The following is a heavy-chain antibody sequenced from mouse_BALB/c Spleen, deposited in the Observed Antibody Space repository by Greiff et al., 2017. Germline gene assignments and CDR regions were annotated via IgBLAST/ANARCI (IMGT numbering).Heavy chain of an antibody. CDR3: ARVLYDDEDGGYAMDY. CDR1: GYSFTGYY. J-gene: IGHJ4*01. CDR2: INPYNGAT. Sequence: EVQLQQSGPELVKPGASVKISCKASGYSFTGYYMHWVKQSHVKSLEWIGRINPYNGATSYNQNFKDKASLTVDKSSSTTYMELHSLTSEDSAVYYCARVLYDDEDGGYAMDYWGQGTSVTVSS. V-gene: IGHV1-26*01. D-gene: IGHD2-3*01.